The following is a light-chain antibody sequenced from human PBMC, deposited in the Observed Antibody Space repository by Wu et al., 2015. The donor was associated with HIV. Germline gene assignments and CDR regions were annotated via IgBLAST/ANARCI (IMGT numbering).Light chain of an antibody. J-gene: IGKJ4*01. V-gene: IGKV3-15*01. Sequence: EIVLTQSPATLSVSPGERATLSCRASQNVDSNLVWYQQKPGQAPRLLIYGASSRATGVAARFSGSGSGTEFTLTISRLEPEDFAVYYCQQYGSSRPLTFGGGTKVEIK. CDR3: QQYGSSRPLT. CDR1: QNVDSN. CDR2: GAS.